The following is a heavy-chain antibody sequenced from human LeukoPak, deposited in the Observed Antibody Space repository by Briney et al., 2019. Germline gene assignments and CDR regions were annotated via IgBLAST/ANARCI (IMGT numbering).Heavy chain of an antibody. CDR1: GFTFSDYA. V-gene: IGHV3-23*01. CDR3: ARSIMTTVTWGAFDI. Sequence: GGSLRLSCAASGFTFSDYAMRWVRQAPGKGLEWVSSITASRETTYYADSVKGRLTISRDNSKNTLYLQMNSLRDGDTAVYYCARSIMTTVTWGAFDIWGQGTMVTVSS. J-gene: IGHJ3*02. D-gene: IGHD4-17*01. CDR2: ITASRETT.